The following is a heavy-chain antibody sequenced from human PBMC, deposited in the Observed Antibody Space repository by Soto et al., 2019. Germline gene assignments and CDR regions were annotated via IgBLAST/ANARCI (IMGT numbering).Heavy chain of an antibody. CDR1: GFTVSSNY. Sequence: GGSLRLSCAASGFTVSSNYMSWVRQAPEELEDWVSISNSGGSTYYANSVKGRFTISRDNSKNTLYLQMGSLRAEDMAVYYCARGNTIVASPPLYWGQGTLVTVSS. CDR2: SNSGGST. J-gene: IGHJ4*02. CDR3: ARGNTIVASPPLY. V-gene: IGHV3-66*01. D-gene: IGHD5-12*01.